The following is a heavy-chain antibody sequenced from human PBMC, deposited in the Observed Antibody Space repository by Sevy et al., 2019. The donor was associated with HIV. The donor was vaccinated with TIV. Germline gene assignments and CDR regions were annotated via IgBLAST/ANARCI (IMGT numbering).Heavy chain of an antibody. D-gene: IGHD6-13*01. Sequence: GGSLRLSCTASGFTFGDYCMSLVRQAPGKGLEWVAFLKSDVYGGTVDYAASVGGRFVISRDDSKTIAYLQMNGLKTEDTGVYYCTRWKAAQSIFDYWGQGALVTVSS. CDR1: GFTFGDYC. CDR3: TRWKAAQSIFDY. J-gene: IGHJ4*02. CDR2: LKSDVYGGTV. V-gene: IGHV3-49*04.